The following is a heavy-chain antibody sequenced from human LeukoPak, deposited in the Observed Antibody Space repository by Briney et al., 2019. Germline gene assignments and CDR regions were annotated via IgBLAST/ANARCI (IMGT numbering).Heavy chain of an antibody. J-gene: IGHJ4*02. CDR2: IYYTGST. Sequence: SDTLSLTCAVSGYSISSGSWWGWIRQPPGKGLEWIAYIYYTGSTYYNLSLKSRVTMSVDTPKNQFSLRLSSVTAVDTAVYYCARLSHGANSEFDYWGQGTLVTVSS. V-gene: IGHV4-28*01. CDR1: GYSISSGSW. D-gene: IGHD4-23*01. CDR3: ARLSHGANSEFDY.